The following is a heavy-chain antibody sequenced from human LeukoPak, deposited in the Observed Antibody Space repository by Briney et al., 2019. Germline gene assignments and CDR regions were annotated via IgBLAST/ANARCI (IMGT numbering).Heavy chain of an antibody. CDR2: ISSSGSTI. D-gene: IGHD3-16*01. Sequence: PGGSLRLSCAASGFTVSSSYMNWVRQAPGKGLEWVSYISSSGSTIYYADSVKGRFTISRDNAKNSLYLQMNSLRAEDTAVYYCARDSSLGGVRDYWGQGTLVTVSS. CDR3: ARDSSLGGVRDY. J-gene: IGHJ4*02. CDR1: GFTVSSSY. V-gene: IGHV3-48*03.